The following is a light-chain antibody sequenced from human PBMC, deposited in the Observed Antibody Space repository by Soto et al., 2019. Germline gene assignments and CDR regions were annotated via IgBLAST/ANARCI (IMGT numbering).Light chain of an antibody. J-gene: IGKJ3*01. Sequence: EIVMTQSPATLSVSPGERATLSCRASQSVSSNLAWYQQKPGQAPRLLIYGASTRATGIPARFSGSGSGTEFTRTISSLQSEDFAVYYCQKYNNWPPFTFGPGTKVDIK. CDR1: QSVSSN. V-gene: IGKV3-15*01. CDR3: QKYNNWPPFT. CDR2: GAS.